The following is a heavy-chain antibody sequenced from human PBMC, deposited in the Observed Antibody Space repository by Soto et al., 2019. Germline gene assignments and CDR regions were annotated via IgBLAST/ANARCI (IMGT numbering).Heavy chain of an antibody. CDR1: GDSSSSSSYY. D-gene: IGHD4-17*01. J-gene: IGHJ6*01. Sequence: SVTRSLTRPVSGDSSSSSSYYWGWIRQPPGKGLEWIGSIYYSGSTYYNPSLKSRVTISVDTSKNQFSLKLSSVTAADTAVYYCARHEGYGDYVYYYGM. CDR3: ARHEGYGDYVYYYGM. CDR2: IYYSGST. V-gene: IGHV4-39*01.